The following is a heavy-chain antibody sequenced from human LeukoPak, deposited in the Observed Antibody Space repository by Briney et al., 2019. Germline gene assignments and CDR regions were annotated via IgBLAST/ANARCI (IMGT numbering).Heavy chain of an antibody. Sequence: GGSLRLSCAASGFTFSSYAMHWVRQAPGKGLEWVAVISYDGSNKYYADSVKGRFTISRDNSKNTLYLQMNSLRAEDTAVYYCARMTTVTHYWGQGTLVTVSS. D-gene: IGHD4-17*01. J-gene: IGHJ4*02. V-gene: IGHV3-30-3*01. CDR3: ARMTTVTHY. CDR1: GFTFSSYA. CDR2: ISYDGSNK.